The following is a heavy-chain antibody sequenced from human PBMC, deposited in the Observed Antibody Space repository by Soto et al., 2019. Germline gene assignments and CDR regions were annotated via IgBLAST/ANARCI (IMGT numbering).Heavy chain of an antibody. Sequence: GGSLRLSCAASGFTFSSYAMHWVRQAPGKGLEWVAVISYDGSNKYYADSVKGRFTISRDNSKNTLYLQMNSLRAEDTAVYYCARDIMDIVVVVAAWAFDYWGQGTLVTVSS. CDR2: ISYDGSNK. V-gene: IGHV3-30-3*01. CDR3: ARDIMDIVVVVAAWAFDY. D-gene: IGHD2-15*01. J-gene: IGHJ4*02. CDR1: GFTFSSYA.